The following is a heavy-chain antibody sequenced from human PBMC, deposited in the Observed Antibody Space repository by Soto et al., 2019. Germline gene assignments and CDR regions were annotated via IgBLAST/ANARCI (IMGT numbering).Heavy chain of an antibody. D-gene: IGHD6-6*01. CDR1: GGTFSSYA. CDR3: ARDRNQYSSSSEFDY. CDR2: IIPIFGTA. Sequence: ASVKVSCKASGGTFSSYAISWVRQAPGQGLEWMGGIIPIFGTANYAQKFQGRVTITADESTSTAYMELSSLRSEDTAVYYCARDRNQYSSSSEFDYWGQGTLVTVSS. J-gene: IGHJ4*02. V-gene: IGHV1-69*13.